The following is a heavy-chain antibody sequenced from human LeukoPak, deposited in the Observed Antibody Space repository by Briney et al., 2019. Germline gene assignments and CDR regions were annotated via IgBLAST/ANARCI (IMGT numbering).Heavy chain of an antibody. CDR3: ARTDSSGSRGN. V-gene: IGHV3-11*04. J-gene: IGHJ4*02. CDR2: ISGSGPTI. D-gene: IGHD3-22*01. Sequence: GGSLRLSCAASGFPFSDYYMSWIRQAPGKGLEWVSYISGSGPTIFYADSVKGRFTISRDNAKNSLYLQMNSLRAEDTAVYYCARTDSSGSRGNWGQGTLVTVSS. CDR1: GFPFSDYY.